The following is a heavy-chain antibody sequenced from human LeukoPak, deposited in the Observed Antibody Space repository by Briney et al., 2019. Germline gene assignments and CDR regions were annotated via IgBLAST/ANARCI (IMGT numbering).Heavy chain of an antibody. D-gene: IGHD4-17*01. CDR3: ARDRGDYDAFDI. CDR1: GFTFSSYS. Sequence: GGSLRLSCAASGFTFSSYSMNWVRQAPGKGLEWVSYISSSSSTIYYADSVKGRFTISRDNAKNSLYLQMNSLRAEDAAVYYCARDRGDYDAFDIWGQGTMVTVSS. V-gene: IGHV3-48*01. J-gene: IGHJ3*02. CDR2: ISSSSSTI.